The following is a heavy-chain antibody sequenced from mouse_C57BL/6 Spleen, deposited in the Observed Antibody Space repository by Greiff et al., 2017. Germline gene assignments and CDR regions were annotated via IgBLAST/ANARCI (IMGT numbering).Heavy chain of an antibody. D-gene: IGHD1-1*01. CDR1: GYTFTSYW. CDR3: ARLGPITTVGAY. V-gene: IGHV1-72*01. J-gene: IGHJ3*01. CDR2: IDPNSGGT. Sequence: QVQLKQPGAELVKPGASVKLSCKASGYTFTSYWMHWVKQRPGRGLEWIGRIDPNSGGTKYNEKFKSKATLTVDKPSSTAYMQLSSLTSEDSAVYYCARLGPITTVGAYWGQGTLVTVSA.